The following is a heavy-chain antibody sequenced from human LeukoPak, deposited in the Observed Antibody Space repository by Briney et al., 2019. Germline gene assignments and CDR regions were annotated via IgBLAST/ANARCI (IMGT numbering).Heavy chain of an antibody. D-gene: IGHD1-26*01. J-gene: IGHJ6*03. Sequence: ASVKVSCKASGYTFTSYGISRVRQAPGQGLEWMGWISAYNGNTNYAQKLQGRVTMTTDTSTSTAYMELRSLRSDDTAVYYCARIISFSGSYYMDVWGKGTTVTISS. V-gene: IGHV1-18*01. CDR1: GYTFTSYG. CDR3: ARIISFSGSYYMDV. CDR2: ISAYNGNT.